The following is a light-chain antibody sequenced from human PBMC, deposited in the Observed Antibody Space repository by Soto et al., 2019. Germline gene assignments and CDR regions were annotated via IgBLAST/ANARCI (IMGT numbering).Light chain of an antibody. V-gene: IGLV2-8*01. Sequence: QSVLTQPLSASGSPGQSVTISRTGTSFDVGGYSYVSWYQQHPGRAPKLILFEVSKRPSGVPDRFSGSKSGNTASLTVSGLQAEYEADYYCSSYAGRDYAVFGGGTQLTVL. J-gene: IGLJ7*01. CDR2: EVS. CDR1: SFDVGGYSY. CDR3: SSYAGRDYAV.